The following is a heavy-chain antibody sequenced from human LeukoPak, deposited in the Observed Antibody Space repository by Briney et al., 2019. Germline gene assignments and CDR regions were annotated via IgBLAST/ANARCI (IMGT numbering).Heavy chain of an antibody. CDR1: GGSISSYY. D-gene: IGHD5-18*01. CDR3: ARGGGYRNFLDY. J-gene: IGHJ4*02. V-gene: IGHV4-59*01. CDR2: IYYSGST. Sequence: ASETLSLTCTVSGGSISSYYWSWIRQPPGKGLEWIGYIYYSGSTNYNPSLKSRVTISVDTSKNQFSLKLSSVTAADTAVYYCARGGGYRNFLDYWGQGTLVTVSS.